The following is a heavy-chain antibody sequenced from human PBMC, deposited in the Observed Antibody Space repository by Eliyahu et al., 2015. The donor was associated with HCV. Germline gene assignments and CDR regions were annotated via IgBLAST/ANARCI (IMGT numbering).Heavy chain of an antibody. Sequence: QVQLQESGPGLVKPSETLSLTCTVSGFSISSGFNWGWSRQPPGKGLQYIGTIYYNGNNYYNPSLKSRVTMSLDTSKNQFSLKLTSVTAADTAVYYCARGRSGSYFDYWGQGSLVTVSS. V-gene: IGHV4-38-2*02. D-gene: IGHD1-26*01. CDR3: ARGRSGSYFDY. J-gene: IGHJ4*02. CDR1: GFSISSGFN. CDR2: IYYNGNN.